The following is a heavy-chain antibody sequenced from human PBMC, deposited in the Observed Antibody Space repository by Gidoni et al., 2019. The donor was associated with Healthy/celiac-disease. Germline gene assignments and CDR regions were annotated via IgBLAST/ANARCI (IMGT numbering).Heavy chain of an antibody. D-gene: IGHD6-19*01. CDR1: GGSLSSSSYY. V-gene: IGHV4-39*01. CDR2: IYYSGST. J-gene: IGHJ4*02. Sequence: QLQLQESGPRLVKPSETLSLTCTVSGGSLSSSSYYWGWIRQPPGKGLEWIGSIYYSGSTYYNPSLKSRVTISVDTSKNQFSLKLSSVTAADTAVYYCARWHAWGQWLVPGDYWGQGTLVTVSS. CDR3: ARWHAWGQWLVPGDY.